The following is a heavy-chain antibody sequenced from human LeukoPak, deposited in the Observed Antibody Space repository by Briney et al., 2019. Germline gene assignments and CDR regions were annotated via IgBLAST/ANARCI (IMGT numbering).Heavy chain of an antibody. CDR2: ISYSGSSN. J-gene: IGHJ6*02. CDR3: TKATHDYGDYGYYYYGMDV. CDR1: GFTVSSNY. Sequence: GGSLRLSCAASGFTVSSNYMSWVRQAPGKGLEWVAVISYSGSSNNYADSVKGRFTISRDNSKNTLYLQMNSLRAEDTAVYYCTKATHDYGDYGYYYYGMDVWGQGTTVTVSS. D-gene: IGHD4-17*01. V-gene: IGHV3-30*18.